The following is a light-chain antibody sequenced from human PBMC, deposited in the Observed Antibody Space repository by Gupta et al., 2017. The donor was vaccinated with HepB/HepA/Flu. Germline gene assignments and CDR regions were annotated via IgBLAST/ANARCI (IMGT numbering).Light chain of an antibody. Sequence: QSPLTQSPSVSAAPGQSVTISFSGSASTIGYNFIYWYRQFPGTAPKLLIYDNNKRASGIPDRFSASKSGTSATLDINGLQPGDEADYYCGTWDDSLSLGIFGVGSKVTVL. J-gene: IGLJ2*01. V-gene: IGLV1-51*01. CDR2: DNN. CDR3: GTWDDSLSLGI. CDR1: ASTIGYNF.